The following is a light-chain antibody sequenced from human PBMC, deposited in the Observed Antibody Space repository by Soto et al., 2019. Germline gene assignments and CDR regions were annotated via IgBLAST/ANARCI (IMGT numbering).Light chain of an antibody. J-gene: IGLJ2*01. V-gene: IGLV3-1*01. CDR1: KLGDKY. CDR3: QAWDSSTVV. Sequence: SYELTQPPSVSVSPGQTASITCSGDKLGDKYACWYQQKPGQSPVLVIYQDSKRPSGIPERFSGSNSGNTATLTISGTQAMDEADYYCQAWDSSTVVFXXGXKVTVL. CDR2: QDS.